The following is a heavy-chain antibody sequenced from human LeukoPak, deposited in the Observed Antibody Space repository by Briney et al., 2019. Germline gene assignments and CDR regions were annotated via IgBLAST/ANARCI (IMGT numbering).Heavy chain of an antibody. V-gene: IGHV1-2*02. D-gene: IGHD3-22*01. CDR1: GYTFTGYY. Sequence: AASMKVSCKASGYTFTGYYMHWVRQAPGQGLEWMGWINPNSGGTNYAQKFQGRVTMTRDTSISTAYMELSRLRSDDTAVYYCARAGIWDYSDSSGYHNGAFDIWGQGAMVTVSS. CDR2: INPNSGGT. J-gene: IGHJ3*02. CDR3: ARAGIWDYSDSSGYHNGAFDI.